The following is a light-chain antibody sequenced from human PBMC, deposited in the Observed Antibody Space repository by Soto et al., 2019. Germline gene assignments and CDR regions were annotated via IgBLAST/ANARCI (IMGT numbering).Light chain of an antibody. V-gene: IGKV3-20*01. CDR2: GAS. CDR1: QSVSSSY. Sequence: EIVLTQAPGTLSLSPGERSTLSCRASQSVSSSYLAWYQQKPGQAPXLXXYGASSRATGIPDRFSGSGSGTDFTLTISRLEPEDFAVYYCQQYNNWPPITFGQGTRLEIK. CDR3: QQYNNWPPIT. J-gene: IGKJ5*01.